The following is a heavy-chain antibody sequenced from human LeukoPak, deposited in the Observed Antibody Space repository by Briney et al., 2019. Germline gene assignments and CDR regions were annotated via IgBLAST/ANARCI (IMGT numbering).Heavy chain of an antibody. J-gene: IGHJ4*02. V-gene: IGHV3-23*01. Sequence: AGGSLRLSCAGSGFTFRSYAMSWVRQSPGKGREWVSAIGGSGGTTYYADSVKGRFTISRDNSKNTLYLQMNSLRAEDTALYYCSKDRGGTLGDYFDYWGQGTLVTVSS. CDR2: IGGSGGTT. D-gene: IGHD3-10*01. CDR3: SKDRGGTLGDYFDY. CDR1: GFTFRSYA.